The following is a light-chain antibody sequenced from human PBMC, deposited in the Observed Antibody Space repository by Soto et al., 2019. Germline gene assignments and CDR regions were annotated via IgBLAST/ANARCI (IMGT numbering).Light chain of an antibody. J-gene: IGKJ5*01. CDR3: QQYNNWPPIT. CDR2: AAS. CDR1: QDITNF. V-gene: IGKV1-16*01. Sequence: DIQMTQSPSSLSASVGDRVTITCQASQDITNFLNWYQQRPGKAPKLLIYAASTLQSGVPSRFSGSGSGTDFTLTISSLEPEDFAVYYCQQYNNWPPITFGQGTRLEIK.